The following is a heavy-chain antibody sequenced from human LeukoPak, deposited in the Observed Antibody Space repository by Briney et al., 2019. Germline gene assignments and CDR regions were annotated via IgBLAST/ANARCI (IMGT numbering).Heavy chain of an antibody. D-gene: IGHD5-18*01. J-gene: IGHJ4*02. CDR2: IYHSGST. V-gene: IGHV4-38-2*02. CDR3: ARDRNSYGSYYFDY. Sequence: SETLPLTCAVSGYSISSGYYWGWIRQPPGKGLEWIGSIYHSGSTYYNPSLKSRVTISVDTSKNQFSLKLSSVTAADTAVYYCARDRNSYGSYYFDYWGQGTLVTVSS. CDR1: GYSISSGYY.